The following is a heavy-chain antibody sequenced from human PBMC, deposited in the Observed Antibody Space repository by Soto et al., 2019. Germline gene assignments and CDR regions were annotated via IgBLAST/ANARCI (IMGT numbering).Heavy chain of an antibody. CDR2: ISYDGTNK. D-gene: IGHD1-1*01. V-gene: IGHV3-30*03. CDR1: GFTFSSYG. Sequence: QVQLVESGGGVVQPGRSLRLSCAASGFTFSSYGMHWVRQAPGKGLEWVAVISYDGTNKYYADSVKGRFTISRDNSKYTLYLQLNSLRAEDTAVYYCAGGYGLTYFDYWGQGTLVTVSS. CDR3: AGGYGLTYFDY. J-gene: IGHJ4*02.